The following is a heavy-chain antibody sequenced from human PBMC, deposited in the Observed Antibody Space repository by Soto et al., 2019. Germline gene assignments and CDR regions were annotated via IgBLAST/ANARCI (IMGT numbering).Heavy chain of an antibody. CDR1: GFSFSDAL. Sequence: GGSLRLSCEASGFSFSDALMSWIRQAPGKGLEWVGRIKSKTDAGTTDYAAPVKGRFTISRDDSKNTLYLQMNSLKTEDAAVYYCSFQESTTVTTFEYWGQGTLLTVYS. V-gene: IGHV3-15*01. J-gene: IGHJ4*01. CDR2: IKSKTDAGTT. D-gene: IGHD4-17*01. CDR3: SFQESTTVTTFEY.